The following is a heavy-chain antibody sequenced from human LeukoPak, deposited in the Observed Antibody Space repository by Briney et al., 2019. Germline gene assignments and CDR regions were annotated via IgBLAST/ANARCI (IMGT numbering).Heavy chain of an antibody. CDR1: GYTFTGYY. CDR3: ARGGFGLLAGYYRGWNAFDI. D-gene: IGHD3-3*01. J-gene: IGHJ3*02. CDR2: IIPIFGTA. V-gene: IGHV1-69*13. Sequence: SVKVSCKASGYTFTGYYMHWVRQAPGQGLEWMGGIIPIFGTANYAQKFQGRVTITADESTSTAYMELSSLRSEDTAVYYCARGGFGLLAGYYRGWNAFDIWGQGTMVTVSS.